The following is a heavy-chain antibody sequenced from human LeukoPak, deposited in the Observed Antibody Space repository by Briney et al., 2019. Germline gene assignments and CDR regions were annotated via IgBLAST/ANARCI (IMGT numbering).Heavy chain of an antibody. CDR3: TTRSPARYCSDGACYSSADY. J-gene: IGHJ4*02. CDR1: GFTFSSHA. Sequence: GGSLRLSCVGSGFTFSSHAMSWVRQAPGKGLEWVGHIRSKADGGTPDYIAPVKGRFTISRDDSKDTLYLQMNSLNTEDTAMYYCTTRSPARYCSDGACYSSADYWGQGTLVTVSS. CDR2: IRSKADGGTP. V-gene: IGHV3-15*01. D-gene: IGHD2-15*01.